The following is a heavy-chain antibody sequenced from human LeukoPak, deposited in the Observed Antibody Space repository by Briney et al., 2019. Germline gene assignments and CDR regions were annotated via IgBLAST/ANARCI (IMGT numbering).Heavy chain of an antibody. J-gene: IGHJ5*02. D-gene: IGHD1-26*01. CDR2: TNHSGST. V-gene: IGHV4-34*01. Sequence: SETLSLTCAVYGGSFSGYYWSWIRQPPGKGLEWIGETNHSGSTNYNPSLKSRVTISVDTSKNQFSLKLSSVTAADTAVYYCARRIIVGASYNWFDHWGQGTLVTVSS. CDR1: GGSFSGYY. CDR3: ARRIIVGASYNWFDH.